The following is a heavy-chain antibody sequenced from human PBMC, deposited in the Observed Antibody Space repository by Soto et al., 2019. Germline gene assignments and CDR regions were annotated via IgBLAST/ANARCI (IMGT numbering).Heavy chain of an antibody. CDR2: IIPLLDIT. J-gene: IGHJ4*02. V-gene: IGHV1-69*02. CDR3: ARYSPIGSTFSGYDAIDY. CDR1: GGAFTNDI. Sequence: QVQLVQSGAEVKKPGSSVKVSCKASGGAFTNDIITWVRQAPGQGLEWMGRIIPLLDITNYAQKFQGRVTSTADKSTSTAYMELNSLISEASAVYYCARYSPIGSTFSGYDAIDYWGQGTLVTVSS. D-gene: IGHD5-12*01.